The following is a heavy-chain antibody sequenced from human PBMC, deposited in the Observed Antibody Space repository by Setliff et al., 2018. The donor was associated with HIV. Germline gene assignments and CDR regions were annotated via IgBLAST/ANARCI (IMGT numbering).Heavy chain of an antibody. CDR2: INHSGTT. CDR3: AAKPMIRGRPFAF. J-gene: IGHJ4*02. CDR1: GYSISSGYY. D-gene: IGHD3-10*01. Sequence: PSETLSLTCAVTGYSISSGYYWGWVRQPPGKGLEWIGEINHSGTTNYSPSFKSRLNISVDVSKNQFSLRLASLSAADTAAYFCAAKPMIRGRPFAFWGQATLVTVSS. V-gene: IGHV4-38-2*01.